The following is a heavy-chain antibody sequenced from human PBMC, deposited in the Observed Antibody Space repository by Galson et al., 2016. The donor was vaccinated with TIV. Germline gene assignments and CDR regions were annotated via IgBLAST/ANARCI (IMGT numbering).Heavy chain of an antibody. CDR3: AKDRHSSTSWHGYLDY. J-gene: IGHJ4*02. Sequence: SLRLSCAASGFSFSSYAMYWVRQAPGVGLEWVSSISGSGGSTYYADSVKGRFTISRDNSKNTLYLQINSLRAEDTAVYYCAKDRHSSTSWHGYLDYWGQGTMGTVSS. CDR2: ISGSGGST. D-gene: IGHD2-2*01. V-gene: IGHV3-23*01. CDR1: GFSFSSYA.